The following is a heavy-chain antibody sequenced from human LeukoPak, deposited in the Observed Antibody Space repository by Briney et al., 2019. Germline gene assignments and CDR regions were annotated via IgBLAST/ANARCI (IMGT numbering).Heavy chain of an antibody. V-gene: IGHV1-18*01. CDR2: ISGNNDNP. Sequence: ASVKVSRKTSGYTFSNFGISGVRQAPEQGLEWMGWISGNNDNPNYGQKFQGRFTVTTDSSTSTAYMELRNLRSDDTAVYYCARDGTSTDDYWGQGTLVTVSS. CDR1: GYTFSNFG. D-gene: IGHD2-2*01. CDR3: ARDGTSTDDY. J-gene: IGHJ4*02.